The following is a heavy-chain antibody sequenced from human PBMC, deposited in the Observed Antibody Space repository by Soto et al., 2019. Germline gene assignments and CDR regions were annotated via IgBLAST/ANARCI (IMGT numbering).Heavy chain of an antibody. CDR1: GFSLSTSGVG. D-gene: IGHD3-9*01. V-gene: IGHV2-5*02. J-gene: IGHJ5*02. CDR3: AHSRYFDWLPLLGSYNWFDP. Sequence: SGPTLVNPTQTLTLTCTFSGFSLSTSGVGVGWIRQPPGKALEWPALIYWDDDKRYSPSLKSRLTITKDTSKNQVVLTMTNMDPVDTATYYCAHSRYFDWLPLLGSYNWFDPWGQGTLVTVS. CDR2: IYWDDDK.